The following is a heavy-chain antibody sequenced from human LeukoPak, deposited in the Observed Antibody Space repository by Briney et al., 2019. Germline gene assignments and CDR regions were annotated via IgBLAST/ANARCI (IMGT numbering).Heavy chain of an antibody. CDR2: IYYSGIT. V-gene: IGHV4-39*07. Sequence: SETLSLTCTVSGGSISSNNYYWGWIRLPPGKGLEWIGSIYYSGITHYNPSLKSRLTMSIDTSRRQISLKLNSVTAADTAIYFCAGGTIFGMVPQFYFDYWGQGSLVTVSS. J-gene: IGHJ4*02. CDR3: AGGTIFGMVPQFYFDY. D-gene: IGHD3-3*01. CDR1: GGSISSNNYY.